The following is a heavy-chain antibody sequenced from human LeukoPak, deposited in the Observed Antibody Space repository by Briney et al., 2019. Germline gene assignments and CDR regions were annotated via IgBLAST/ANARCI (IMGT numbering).Heavy chain of an antibody. Sequence: GGSLRLSCAAPGFTFSSYSMNWVRQAPGKGLEWVSSISSSSSYIYYADSVKGRFTISRDNAKNSLYLQMNSLRAEDTAVYYCARPYYYDSSGYYPDYYYYMDVWGKGTTVTISS. D-gene: IGHD3-22*01. J-gene: IGHJ6*03. CDR3: ARPYYYDSSGYYPDYYYYMDV. V-gene: IGHV3-21*01. CDR1: GFTFSSYS. CDR2: ISSSSSYI.